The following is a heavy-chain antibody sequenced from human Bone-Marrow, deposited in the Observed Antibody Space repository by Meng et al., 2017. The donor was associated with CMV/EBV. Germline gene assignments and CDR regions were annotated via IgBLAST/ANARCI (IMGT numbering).Heavy chain of an antibody. D-gene: IGHD3-3*01. CDR3: ARANYDFLSAYYI. CDR2: IYPGDSDT. Sequence: GECLKISCKGSGDSFTSYWIGWVRQMPGKGLEWMGIIYPGDSDTRYSPSFKGQVTISADKSISTAYLPWSSLKASDTGMYYCARANYDFLSAYYIWGPGTLVTVSS. V-gene: IGHV5-51*01. CDR1: GDSFTSYW. J-gene: IGHJ4*02.